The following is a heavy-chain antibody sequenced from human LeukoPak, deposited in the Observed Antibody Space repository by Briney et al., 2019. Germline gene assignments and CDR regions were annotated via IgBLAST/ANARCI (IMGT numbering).Heavy chain of an antibody. CDR3: ARAQYCSSTSCYFYYGMDV. J-gene: IGHJ6*02. CDR1: GFTFSSYA. Sequence: PGGSLRLSCAASGFTFSSYAMSWVRQAPGKGLEWVSAISGSGGSTYYADSVKGRFTISRDNSKNTLYLQMNSLRAEDTAVYYCARAQYCSSTSCYFYYGMDVWGQGTTVTVSS. D-gene: IGHD2-2*01. CDR2: ISGSGGST. V-gene: IGHV3-23*01.